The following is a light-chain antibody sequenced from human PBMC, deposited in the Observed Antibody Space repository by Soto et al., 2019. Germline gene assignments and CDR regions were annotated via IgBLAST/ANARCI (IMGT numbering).Light chain of an antibody. CDR2: GAS. CDR3: QQYYKWPQWT. V-gene: IGKV3-15*01. CDR1: QSVSRN. J-gene: IGKJ1*01. Sequence: EIVMTQSPATLSVSPGERATLSCRASQSVSRNLAWYQQRPGQAPRLLIYGASTRATGIPARFRGSGSGTEFTLTITSLQSEDFAVYYCQQYYKWPQWTIGQGTKVDNK.